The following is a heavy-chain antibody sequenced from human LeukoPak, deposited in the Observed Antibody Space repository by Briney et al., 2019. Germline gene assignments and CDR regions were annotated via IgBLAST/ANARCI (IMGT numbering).Heavy chain of an antibody. D-gene: IGHD3-22*01. CDR3: ARGGPGYDASGYYWGLDY. V-gene: IGHV3-21*06. CDR1: GFTFSNYS. J-gene: IGHJ4*02. Sequence: GGSLRLSCAASGFTFSNYSMNWVRQAPGKGLEWVSSISSSSSYIYYADSVKGRFTISRDNAKNSVHLQMNSLRVEDTALYYCARGGPGYDASGYYWGLDYWGQGTLVTVSS. CDR2: ISSSSSYI.